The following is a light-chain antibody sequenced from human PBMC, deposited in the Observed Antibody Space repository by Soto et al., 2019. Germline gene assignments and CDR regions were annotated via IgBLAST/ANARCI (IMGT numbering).Light chain of an antibody. J-gene: IGLJ3*02. CDR2: EVS. CDR3: CSYTTTSSWV. V-gene: IGLV2-14*01. CDR1: SSDLGAYNY. Sequence: QSALTQPASVSGSPGQSITISCTGTSSDLGAYNYVSWYQQHPGKAHKLRIYEVSNRPSGVSNRFSGYKSDNTTSLTITGLQAEEEADYDCCSYTTTSSWVFGGGTKLTVL.